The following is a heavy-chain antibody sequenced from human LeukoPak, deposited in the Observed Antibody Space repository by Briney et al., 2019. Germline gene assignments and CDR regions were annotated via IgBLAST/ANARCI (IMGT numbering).Heavy chain of an antibody. J-gene: IGHJ5*01. D-gene: IGHD3-22*01. V-gene: IGHV4-39*07. CDR3: AKEGHVGGDYASRTWLDC. Sequence: SETLSLTCTVSGDSISGSTFYWGWVRQPPGQGLEWLASVFYTGSTYYNPSLTSRVTTSVDTSKNQFSLKLNSVTAADTAVYYCAKEGHVGGDYASRTWLDCWGQGTLVTVSS. CDR1: GDSISGSTFY. CDR2: VFYTGST.